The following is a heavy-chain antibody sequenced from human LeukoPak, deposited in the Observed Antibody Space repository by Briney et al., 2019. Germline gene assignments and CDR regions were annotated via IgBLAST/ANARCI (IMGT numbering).Heavy chain of an antibody. J-gene: IGHJ3*02. CDR2: ISGGGGGT. CDR1: GVTFSGYA. V-gene: IGHV3-23*01. Sequence: GGALRLSSAASGVTFSGYAMSCVPEGPGEGRWWGSDISGGGGGTYYAESLRGGFTISRDNSKRTLYMQMNTARAQGTAVYDCSKPARTDTFAIWGQGTLVTVSS. CDR3: SKPARTDTFAI.